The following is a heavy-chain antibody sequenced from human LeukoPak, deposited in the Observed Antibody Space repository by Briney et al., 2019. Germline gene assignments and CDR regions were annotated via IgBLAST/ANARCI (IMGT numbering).Heavy chain of an antibody. CDR3: ARETQYYDFWSGYQYAEYFQH. V-gene: IGHV4-39*07. CDR2: IYYTGST. CDR1: GGSISSSCYY. J-gene: IGHJ1*01. Sequence: SETLSLTCTVSGGSISSSCYYWGWIRQPPGKGLEYIGSIYYTGSTYYNPSLKSRITISVDTSKNQFSLKLSSVTAADTAVYYCARETQYYDFWSGYQYAEYFQHWGQGTLVTVSS. D-gene: IGHD3-3*01.